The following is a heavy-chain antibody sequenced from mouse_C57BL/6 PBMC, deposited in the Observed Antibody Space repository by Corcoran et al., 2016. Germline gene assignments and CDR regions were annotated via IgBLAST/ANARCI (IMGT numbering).Heavy chain of an antibody. Sequence: QVTLKESCPGILQSSQTLSLTCSFSGFSLSTSGMGVSWIRQPSGKGLEWLAHIYWDDDKRYNPSLKSRLTISKDTSRNQVFLKITSVDTADTATYYCARKWGNWAGAYWGQGTLVTVST. CDR1: GFSLSTSGMG. CDR2: IYWDDDK. CDR3: ARKWGNWAGAY. V-gene: IGHV8-12*01. J-gene: IGHJ3*01. D-gene: IGHD4-1*02.